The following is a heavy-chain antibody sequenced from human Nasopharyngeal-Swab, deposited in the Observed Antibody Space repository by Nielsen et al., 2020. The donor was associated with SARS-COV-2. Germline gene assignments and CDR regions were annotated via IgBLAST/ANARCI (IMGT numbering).Heavy chain of an antibody. CDR2: IYHSGSN. Sequence: WIRQPPGKGLEWIGYIYHSGSNYYNPSLKSRVTISVDRSKNQFSLKLSSVTAADTAVYYCARGGFGELLLGYWGQGTLVTVSS. D-gene: IGHD3-10*01. J-gene: IGHJ4*02. CDR3: ARGGFGELLLGY. V-gene: IGHV4-30-2*01.